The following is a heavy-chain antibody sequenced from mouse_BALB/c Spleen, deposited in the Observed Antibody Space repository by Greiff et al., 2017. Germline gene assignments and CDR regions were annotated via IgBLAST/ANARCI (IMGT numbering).Heavy chain of an antibody. CDR2: ISSGGSYT. V-gene: IGHV5-6*02. J-gene: IGHJ3*01. Sequence: DVKLVESGGDLVKPGGSLKLSCAASGFTFSSYGMSWVRQTPDKRLEWVATISSGGSYTYYPDSVKGRFTISRDNAKNTLYLQMSSLKSEDTAMYYCARRGDYDDTAWFAYWGQGTLVTVSA. CDR1: GFTFSSYG. D-gene: IGHD2-4*01. CDR3: ARRGDYDDTAWFAY.